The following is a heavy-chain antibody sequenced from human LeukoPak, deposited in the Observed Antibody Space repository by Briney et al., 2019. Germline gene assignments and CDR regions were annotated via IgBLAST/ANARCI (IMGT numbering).Heavy chain of an antibody. V-gene: IGHV4-61*02. CDR1: GGSISSGSYY. Sequence: TSSETLSLTCFISGGSISSGSYYWNWIRQPAGKGLEWIGRIHTSETTNYNPSLKSRVTISLDMSKNQFALKLSSVTAADTAVYYCGRSDPVVAHDAFDIWGQGTTVTVSS. CDR3: GRSDPVVAHDAFDI. CDR2: IHTSETT. D-gene: IGHD2-15*01. J-gene: IGHJ3*02.